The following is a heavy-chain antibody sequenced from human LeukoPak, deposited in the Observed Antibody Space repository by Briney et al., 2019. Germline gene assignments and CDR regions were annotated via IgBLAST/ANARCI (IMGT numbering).Heavy chain of an antibody. CDR1: GGSISSYY. Sequence: SETLSLTCTVSGGSISSYYWTWIRQPPGKGLEYIGYIYYTGTTNYNPSLKSRVTISVDTSKNQFSLKLTSVTAADTAVYYCASSHLYSSSWYLSGRFDFWGQGTLVTVSS. V-gene: IGHV4-59*01. CDR3: ASSHLYSSSWYLSGRFDF. CDR2: IYYTGTT. J-gene: IGHJ4*02. D-gene: IGHD6-13*01.